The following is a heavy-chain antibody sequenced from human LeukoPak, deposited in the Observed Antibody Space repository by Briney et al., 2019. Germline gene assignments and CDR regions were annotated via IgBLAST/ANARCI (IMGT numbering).Heavy chain of an antibody. Sequence: GESLKISCKGSGYSFTSYWIGWVRQMPGKGLEWMGIIYPGDSDTRYSPSFQGQVTISADKSISTAYLQWSSLKASDTAMYYCARHIAGAGIGYYYYCYMDVWGKGTTVTVSS. CDR2: IYPGDSDT. D-gene: IGHD6-19*01. J-gene: IGHJ6*03. CDR3: ARHIAGAGIGYYYYCYMDV. CDR1: GYSFTSYW. V-gene: IGHV5-51*01.